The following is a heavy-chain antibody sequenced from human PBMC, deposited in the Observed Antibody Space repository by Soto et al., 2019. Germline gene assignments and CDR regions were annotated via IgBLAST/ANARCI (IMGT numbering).Heavy chain of an antibody. V-gene: IGHV3-11*01. CDR2: ISSSGSTI. Sequence: PGGSLRLSCAASGFTFSDYYMSWIRQAPGKGLEWVSYISSSGSTIYYADSVKGRFTISRDNAKNSLYLQMNSLRAEDTAVYYCASPYDSSGYYSSGSDYWGQGTLVTVSS. D-gene: IGHD3-22*01. CDR3: ASPYDSSGYYSSGSDY. J-gene: IGHJ4*02. CDR1: GFTFSDYY.